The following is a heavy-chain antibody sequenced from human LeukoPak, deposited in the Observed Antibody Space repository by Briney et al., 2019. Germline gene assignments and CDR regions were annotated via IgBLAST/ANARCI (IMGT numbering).Heavy chain of an antibody. CDR2: MWVGATT. CDR1: GDSISSSSSY. CDR3: ARGRRGSYFQDS. J-gene: IGHJ4*02. Sequence: SETLSLTCTVSGDSISSSSSYWGWIRQPPGKGLEWIGSMWVGATTSYDPSLKSQVTISVDPSKNQFSLKLSSVTAADTALYYCARGRRGSYFQDSWGQGTLVTVSS. V-gene: IGHV4-39*07. D-gene: IGHD1-26*01.